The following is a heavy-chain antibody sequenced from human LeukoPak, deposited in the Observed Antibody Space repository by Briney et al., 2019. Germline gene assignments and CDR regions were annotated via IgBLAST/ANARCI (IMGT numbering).Heavy chain of an antibody. CDR3: ARALAFYYSDAFDI. V-gene: IGHV3-64*01. Sequence: GGSLRLSCAASGFTFSNFAMHWARQAPGKGLEHLSVISSNGGSTDYANSVKGRVTISRDDSKNTLYLQLGSLRADDMAVYYCARALAFYYSDAFDIWGQGTMVTVSS. J-gene: IGHJ3*02. CDR2: ISSNGGST. CDR1: GFTFSNFA. D-gene: IGHD3-22*01.